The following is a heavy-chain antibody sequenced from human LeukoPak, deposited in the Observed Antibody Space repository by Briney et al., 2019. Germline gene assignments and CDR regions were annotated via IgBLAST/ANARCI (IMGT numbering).Heavy chain of an antibody. Sequence: GGSLRLSCAASGITVSNYYMTWIRQAPGKGLEWVSAISGSGGSTYYADSVKGRFTISRDNSKNTLYLQMNSLRAEDTAVYYCAKDQWFGVNFAFGYWGQGTLVTVSS. CDR3: AKDQWFGVNFAFGY. CDR2: ISGSGGST. CDR1: GITVSNYY. V-gene: IGHV3-23*01. D-gene: IGHD3-16*01. J-gene: IGHJ4*02.